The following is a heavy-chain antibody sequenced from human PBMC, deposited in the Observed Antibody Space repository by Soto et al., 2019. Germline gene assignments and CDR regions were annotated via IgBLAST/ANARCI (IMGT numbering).Heavy chain of an antibody. J-gene: IGHJ4*02. Sequence: SVTLSLTCTVSGGSISRYYWNWLQQPPGKGLEWIGYIYYSGSTNYNPSLKSRVTISVDTSKNQFSLKLSSVTAADTAVYYCARIVVATAQFDYWGQGTLVTVFS. CDR1: GGSISRYY. CDR3: ARIVVATAQFDY. D-gene: IGHD5-12*01. V-gene: IGHV4-59*08. CDR2: IYYSGST.